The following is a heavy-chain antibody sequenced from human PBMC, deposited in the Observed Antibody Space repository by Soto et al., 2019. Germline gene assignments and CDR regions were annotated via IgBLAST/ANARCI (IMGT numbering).Heavy chain of an antibody. Sequence: PSETLSLTCTVSGGSISSGAYYWSWIRQPPGKGLEWIGYIYYSGSTYYNPSLKSRVTISVDTSKNQFSLKLSSVTAADTAAYYCARISNPTTVTDYWGQGTLVTVSS. V-gene: IGHV4-30-4*01. CDR1: GGSISSGAYY. CDR2: IYYSGST. CDR3: ARISNPTTVTDY. D-gene: IGHD4-17*01. J-gene: IGHJ4*02.